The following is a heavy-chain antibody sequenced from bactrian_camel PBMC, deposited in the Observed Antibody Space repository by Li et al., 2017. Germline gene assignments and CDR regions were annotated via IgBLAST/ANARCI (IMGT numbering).Heavy chain of an antibody. Sequence: HVQLVESGGGSVQAGGSLRLSCVSSRDTISRACRMAWFRQGPGKEREGVAALDRNGDTEYMDAVKGRFTISKDNAKNSLILQMTNLKPEDSGMYYCGAGKAYGWCNGGYSSNYLGRGTQVTVS. CDR2: LDRNGDT. CDR1: RDTISRAC. J-gene: IGHJ4*01. CDR3: GAGKAYGWCNGGYSSNY. V-gene: IGHV3S55*01. D-gene: IGHD3*01.